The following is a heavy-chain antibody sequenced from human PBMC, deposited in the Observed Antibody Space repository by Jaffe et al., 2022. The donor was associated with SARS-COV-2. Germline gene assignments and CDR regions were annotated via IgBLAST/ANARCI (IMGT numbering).Heavy chain of an antibody. V-gene: IGHV3-15*01. D-gene: IGHD5-12*01. Sequence: EVQLVESGGGLVKPGGSLRLSCAASGFTFSNAWMSWVRQAPGKGLEWVGRIKSKTDGGTTDYAAPVKGRFTISRDDSKNTLYLQMNSLKTEDTAVYYCTTEDSGYDLGGYYYYYMDVWGKGTTVTVSS. CDR2: IKSKTDGGTT. J-gene: IGHJ6*03. CDR1: GFTFSNAW. CDR3: TTEDSGYDLGGYYYYYMDV.